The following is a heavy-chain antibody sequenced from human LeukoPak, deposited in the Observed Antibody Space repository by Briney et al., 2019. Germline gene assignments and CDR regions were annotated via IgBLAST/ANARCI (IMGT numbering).Heavy chain of an antibody. CDR1: GFTFSSYS. J-gene: IGHJ1*01. V-gene: IGHV3-21*04. D-gene: IGHD3-22*01. CDR3: AREGGPGGYYDSSGSR. Sequence: GGSLRLSCAASGFTFSSYSMNWVRQAPGKGLEWVSSISSSSSYIYYADSVKGRFTISRDNSKNTLYLQMNSLRAEDTAVYYCAREGGPGGYYDSSGSRWGQGTLVTVSS. CDR2: ISSSSSYI.